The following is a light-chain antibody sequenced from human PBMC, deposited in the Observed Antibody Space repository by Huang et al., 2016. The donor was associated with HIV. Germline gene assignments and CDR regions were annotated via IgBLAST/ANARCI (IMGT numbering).Light chain of an antibody. V-gene: IGKV3-20*01. CDR1: HSVSNNY. CDR3: HQYADSPRNT. Sequence: EIVLTQSPGILSLSPGQRVTLYCRASHSVSNNYLAWYQQKPGRTPRLLIDGASNSATCIPDRFRGSGSGTDFTRTISRLEPEDFAVYHCHQYADSPRNTFGQGTRLEIK. J-gene: IGKJ5*01. CDR2: GAS.